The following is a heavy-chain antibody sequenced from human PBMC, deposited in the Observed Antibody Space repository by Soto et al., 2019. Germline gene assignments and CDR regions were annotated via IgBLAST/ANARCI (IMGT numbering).Heavy chain of an antibody. D-gene: IGHD2-15*01. Sequence: SLRLSCTASGFTFGDYAMSWFRQAPGKGLEWVGFIRSKAYGGTTEYAASVKGRFTISRDDSKSIAYLQMNSLKTEDTAVYYCTRRINRVVTYYYYYGMDVWGQGTTVTVSS. J-gene: IGHJ6*02. V-gene: IGHV3-49*03. CDR3: TRRINRVVTYYYYYGMDV. CDR1: GFTFGDYA. CDR2: IRSKAYGGTT.